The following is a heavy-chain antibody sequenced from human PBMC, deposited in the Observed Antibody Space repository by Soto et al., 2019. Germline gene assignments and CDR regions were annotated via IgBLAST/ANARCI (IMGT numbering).Heavy chain of an antibody. Sequence: QVQLVQSGAAVKKPGASVKVSCKVSGHTLTELSMHWVRLAPGKGLEWMGGFEPEDGETISAQKFQGRVTMTEDTSTDSTYLELGSLRSEDTAVYYCAAGGTRWLHSPFDYWGQGTLVTISS. V-gene: IGHV1-24*01. CDR3: AAGGTRWLHSPFDY. D-gene: IGHD1-1*01. CDR2: FEPEDGET. J-gene: IGHJ4*02. CDR1: GHTLTELS.